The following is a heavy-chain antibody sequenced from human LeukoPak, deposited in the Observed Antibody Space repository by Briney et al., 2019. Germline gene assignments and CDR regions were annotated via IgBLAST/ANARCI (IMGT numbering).Heavy chain of an antibody. Sequence: SETLSLTCTVSGGSTSRYYWSWIRQPPGQRLEWLGYLYYSGSTTYNPSLKSRLTMSLDTSKNQISLGLISLTAADTAVYYCARLPGIAAIWGQGTLVTVSS. J-gene: IGHJ4*02. V-gene: IGHV4-59*08. CDR1: GGSTSRYY. CDR3: ARLPGIAAI. D-gene: IGHD6-13*01. CDR2: LYYSGST.